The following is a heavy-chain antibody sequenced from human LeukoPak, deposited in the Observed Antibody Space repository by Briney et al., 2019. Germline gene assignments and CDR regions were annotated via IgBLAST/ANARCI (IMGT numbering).Heavy chain of an antibody. J-gene: IGHJ4*02. CDR1: GGSISSGSYY. CDR3: AREGSWYSSGWIDY. V-gene: IGHV4-61*02. D-gene: IGHD6-19*01. CDR2: IYTSGST. Sequence: SQTLSLTCTVSGGSISSGSYYWSWIRQPAGKGLEWIGRIYTSGSTNYNPSLKSRVTMSVDTSKNQFSLKLSSVTAADTAVYYCAREGSWYSSGWIDYWGQGTLVTVSS.